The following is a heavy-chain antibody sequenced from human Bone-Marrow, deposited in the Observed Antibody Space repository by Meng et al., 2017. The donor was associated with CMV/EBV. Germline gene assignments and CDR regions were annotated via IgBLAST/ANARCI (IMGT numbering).Heavy chain of an antibody. CDR1: GYTFTRFY. V-gene: IGHV1-8*01. CDR2: MNPNSGNT. D-gene: IGHD4-23*01. J-gene: IGHJ4*02. Sequence: ASVKVSCKTSGYTFTRFYLHWVRQATGQGLEWMGWMNPNSGNTGYAQKFQGRVTMTRNTSISTAYMELSSLRSEDTAVYYCARGWTTVVTGPYDDYWGQGTLVTVSS. CDR3: ARGWTTVVTGPYDDY.